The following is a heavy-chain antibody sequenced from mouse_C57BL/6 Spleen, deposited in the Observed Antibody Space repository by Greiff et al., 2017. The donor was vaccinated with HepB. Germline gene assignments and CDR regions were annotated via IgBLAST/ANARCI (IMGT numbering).Heavy chain of an antibody. CDR1: GYTFTSYW. D-gene: IGHD1-1*01. Sequence: QVQLQQSGAELVRPGTSVKLSCKASGYTFTSYWMHWVKQRPGQGLEWIGVIDPSDSYTNYNQKFKGKATVTVDTSSSSAYMQLSSLTSEDSAVYYCAGRDYYGSSYEFAYWGQGTLVTVSA. CDR3: AGRDYYGSSYEFAY. CDR2: IDPSDSYT. J-gene: IGHJ3*01. V-gene: IGHV1-59*01.